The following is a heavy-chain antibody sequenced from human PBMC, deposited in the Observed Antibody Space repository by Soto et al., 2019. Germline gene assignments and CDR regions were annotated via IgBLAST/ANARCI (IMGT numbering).Heavy chain of an antibody. D-gene: IGHD4-17*01. CDR1: GFTFSSYA. Sequence: PGGSLRLSCSASGFTFSSYAMHWVRQAPGKGLEYVSAISSNGGSTYYADSVKGRFTISRDNSKNTLYLQMSSLRAEDTAVYYCVKDRRQFSPIRNHDYGALLFDYWGQGTLVTVSS. V-gene: IGHV3-64D*08. CDR2: ISSNGGST. CDR3: VKDRRQFSPIRNHDYGALLFDY. J-gene: IGHJ4*02.